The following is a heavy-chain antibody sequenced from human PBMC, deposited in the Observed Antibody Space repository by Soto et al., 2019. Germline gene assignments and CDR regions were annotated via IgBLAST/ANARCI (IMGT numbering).Heavy chain of an antibody. CDR2: IYYSGST. J-gene: IGHJ4*02. CDR3: ARGPSIMITFGGVIGPADY. D-gene: IGHD3-16*02. CDR1: GGSISSGGYY. Sequence: QVQLQESGPGLVKPSQTLSLTCTVSGGSISSGGYYWSWIRQHPGKGLEWIGYIYYSGSTYYNPSLKSRVTISVDTSKNQFSLKLSSVTAADTAVYYCARGPSIMITFGGVIGPADYWGQGTLVTVSS. V-gene: IGHV4-31*03.